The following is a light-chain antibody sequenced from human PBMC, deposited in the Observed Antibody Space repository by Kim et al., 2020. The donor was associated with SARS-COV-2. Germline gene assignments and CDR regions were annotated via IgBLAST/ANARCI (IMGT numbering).Light chain of an antibody. CDR2: EVS. Sequence: GKSITISCHGESKNVGSYTLFSRYQQHPGKAPKVMIFEVSKRPSGVSNRFFGSKSGNTASLTISGLQAEDEADYYCCSYAGSSGVVFGGGTKVTVL. J-gene: IGLJ2*01. CDR1: SKNVGSYTL. V-gene: IGLV2-23*02. CDR3: CSYAGSSGVV.